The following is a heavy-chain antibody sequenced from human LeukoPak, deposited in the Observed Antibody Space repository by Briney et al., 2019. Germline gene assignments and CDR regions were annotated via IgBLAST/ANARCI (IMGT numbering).Heavy chain of an antibody. CDR2: ISSSSSTI. CDR3: TRSGLAYDSNGYLDY. CDR1: GFTFSSYS. D-gene: IGHD3-22*01. Sequence: GGSLRLSCAASGFTFSSYSMSWVRQAPGKGLELVASISSSSSTIYYAASVKGRFTISSDTANNSLYLQMNGMRAEETAVYYCTRSGLAYDSNGYLDYWGQGTLVTVSS. V-gene: IGHV3-21*01. J-gene: IGHJ4*02.